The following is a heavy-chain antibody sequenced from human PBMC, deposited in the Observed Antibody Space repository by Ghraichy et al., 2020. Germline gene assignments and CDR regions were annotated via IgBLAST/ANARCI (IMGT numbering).Heavy chain of an antibody. CDR2: ISAYNGNT. V-gene: IGHV1-18*01. CDR1: GYTFTSYG. D-gene: IGHD3-22*01. Sequence: VKVSCKASGYTFTSYGISWVRQAPGQGLEWMGWISAYNGNTNYAQKLQGRVTMTTDTSTSTAYMELRSLRSDDTAVYYCARDREYYYDSSGYYSDAFDIWGQGTMVTVSS. CDR3: ARDREYYYDSSGYYSDAFDI. J-gene: IGHJ3*02.